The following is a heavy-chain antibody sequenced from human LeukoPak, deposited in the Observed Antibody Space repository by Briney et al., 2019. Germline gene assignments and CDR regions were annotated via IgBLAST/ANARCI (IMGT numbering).Heavy chain of an antibody. CDR3: ATRAYSVYAYLDY. V-gene: IGHV4-39*07. D-gene: IGHD2-8*01. Sequence: SETLSLTCTVSGGSISSSSYYWGWIRQPPGKGLEWIGSIYYSGSTYYNPSLKSRVTISVDTSKNQFSLKLSSVTAADTAVYYCATRAYSVYAYLDYWGQGTLVTVSS. CDR2: IYYSGST. J-gene: IGHJ4*02. CDR1: GGSISSSSYY.